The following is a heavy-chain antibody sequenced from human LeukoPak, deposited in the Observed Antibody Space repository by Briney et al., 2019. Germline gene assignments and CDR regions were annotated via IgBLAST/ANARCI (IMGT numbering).Heavy chain of an antibody. D-gene: IGHD5-24*01. CDR2: IYGGGNT. V-gene: IGHV3-53*01. CDR3: ATGGRSGMAFDF. CDR1: GLIASSNY. J-gene: IGHJ4*02. Sequence: GGSLTLSCSFSGLIASSNYMAWVRQAPGKGLQWISFIYGGGNTLYADSVMGRFSISRGNSKTTLYLQMNSLRAEDTAVYYCATGGRSGMAFDFWGQGTLVTVSS.